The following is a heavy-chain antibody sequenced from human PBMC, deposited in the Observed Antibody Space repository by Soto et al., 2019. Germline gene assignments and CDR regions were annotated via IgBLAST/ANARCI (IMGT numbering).Heavy chain of an antibody. CDR1: GFTFSSYG. CDR3: ARDQESVAANYYYYYMDV. V-gene: IGHV3-33*01. D-gene: IGHD6-19*01. J-gene: IGHJ6*03. Sequence: GGSLRLSCAASGFTFSSYGMHWVRQAPGKGLEWVAVIWYDGSNKYYADSVKGRFTISRDNSKNTLYLQMNSLRAEDTAVYYCARDQESVAANYYYYYMDVWGKGTTVTVSS. CDR2: IWYDGSNK.